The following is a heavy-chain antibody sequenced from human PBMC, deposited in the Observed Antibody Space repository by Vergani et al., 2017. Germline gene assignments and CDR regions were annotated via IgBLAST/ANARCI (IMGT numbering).Heavy chain of an antibody. CDR3: ANQRGRGYSYGYSY. CDR2: ISGSGGST. Sequence: EVQLLESGGGLVQPWGSLRLSCAASGFTFSSYAMSWVRQAPGKGLEWVSAISGSGGSTYYADSVKGRFTISRDNSKNTLYLQMNSLRAEDTAVYYCANQRGRGYSYGYSYWGQGTLVTVSS. J-gene: IGHJ4*02. CDR1: GFTFSSYA. D-gene: IGHD5-18*01. V-gene: IGHV3-23*01.